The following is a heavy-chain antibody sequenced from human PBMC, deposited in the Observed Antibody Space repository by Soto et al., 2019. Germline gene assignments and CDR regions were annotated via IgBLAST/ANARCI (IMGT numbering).Heavy chain of an antibody. CDR2: ISGSGGST. CDR3: AKDGIFGVVTPNYYYYYMDV. V-gene: IGHV3-23*01. Sequence: GGSLRLSCAASGFTFSSYAMSWVRQAPGKGLEWVSAISGSGGSTYYADSVKGRFTISRDNSKNTLYLQMNSLRAEDTAVYYCAKDGIFGVVTPNYYYYYMDVWGKGTTVTVSS. CDR1: GFTFSSYA. J-gene: IGHJ6*03. D-gene: IGHD3-3*01.